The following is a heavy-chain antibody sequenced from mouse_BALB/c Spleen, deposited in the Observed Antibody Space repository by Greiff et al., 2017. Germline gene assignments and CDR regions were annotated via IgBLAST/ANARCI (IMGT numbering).Heavy chain of an antibody. Sequence: EVQLVESGGGLVQPKGSLKLSCAASGFTFNTYAMNWVRQAPGKGLEWVARIRSKSNNYATYYADSVKDRFTISRDDSQSMLYLQMNNLKTEDTAMYYCVVTGTSWGYWGQGTTLTVSS. CDR1: GFTFNTYA. CDR2: IRSKSNNYAT. V-gene: IGHV10-1*02. J-gene: IGHJ2*01. D-gene: IGHD4-1*01. CDR3: VVTGTSWGY.